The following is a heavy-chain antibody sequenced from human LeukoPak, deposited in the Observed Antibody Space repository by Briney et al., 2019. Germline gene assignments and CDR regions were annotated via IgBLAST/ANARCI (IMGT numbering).Heavy chain of an antibody. Sequence: SETLSLKCAVDGVSFNGFYWGWIRHPPGKGLEWIGEINHSGSTNSNPAPKSPVTISVDTSKNQCSLRLSTVTAGDTAVYYCAREGQLWLPGEFDYWGQGTLVTVSS. CDR2: INHSGST. J-gene: IGHJ4*02. CDR1: GVSFNGFY. CDR3: AREGQLWLPGEFDY. D-gene: IGHD5-18*01. V-gene: IGHV4-34*01.